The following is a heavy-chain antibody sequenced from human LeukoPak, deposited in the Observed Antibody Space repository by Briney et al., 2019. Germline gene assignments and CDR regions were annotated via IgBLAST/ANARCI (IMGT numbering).Heavy chain of an antibody. CDR3: ARDPAGTGFDY. Sequence: GRSLRLSCAASGFTFSSYAIHWVRQAPGKGLEWVAVISYDGSNKYYADSVKGRFTISRDNAKNSLWLQMNSLRGEDTAVYYCARDPAGTGFDYWGQGTLVTVSS. CDR1: GFTFSSYA. D-gene: IGHD6-13*01. J-gene: IGHJ4*02. CDR2: ISYDGSNK. V-gene: IGHV3-30-3*01.